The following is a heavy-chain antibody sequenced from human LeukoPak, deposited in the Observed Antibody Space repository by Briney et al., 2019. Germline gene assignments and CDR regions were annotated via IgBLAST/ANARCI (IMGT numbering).Heavy chain of an antibody. V-gene: IGHV3-30*03. CDR2: ISYDEINK. CDR1: GFTFSSYD. D-gene: IGHD3-3*01. CDR3: ARDGSYDFWSGYYLSY. J-gene: IGHJ4*02. Sequence: GGSLRLSCAASGFTFSSYDMHWVRQAPGKGLEWVAVISYDEINKYYADSVKGRFTISRDNSKNTLYLQMNSLRAEDTAVYYCARDGSYDFWSGYYLSYWGQGTLVTVSS.